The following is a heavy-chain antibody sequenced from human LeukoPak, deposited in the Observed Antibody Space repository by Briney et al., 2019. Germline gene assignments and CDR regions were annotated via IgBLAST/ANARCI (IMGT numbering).Heavy chain of an antibody. CDR2: MNPNSGNT. V-gene: IGHV1-8*03. CDR3: ARGLLRRGYDFWSGYYPGGYYYYMDV. Sequence: ASVKVSCKASGYTFTSYDINWVRQATGQGLEWMGWMNPNSGNTGYAQKFQGRVTITRNTSISTAYMELSSLRSEDTAVHYCARGLLRRGYDFWSGYYPGGYYYYMDVWGKGTTVTVSS. J-gene: IGHJ6*03. D-gene: IGHD3-3*01. CDR1: GYTFTSYD.